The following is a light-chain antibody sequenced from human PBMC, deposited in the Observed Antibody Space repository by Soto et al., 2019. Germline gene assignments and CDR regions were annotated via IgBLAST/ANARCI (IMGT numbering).Light chain of an antibody. J-gene: IGKJ1*01. CDR3: QQYGRSRT. V-gene: IGKV3-20*01. CDR1: QSVNSNY. Sequence: EIVLTQSPGTLSLSPGERATLSCRASQSVNSNYLVWYQQKPGQAPRLLIYDVSNRATGIPDRFSGSGSGTDFTLTISRPEPEDFAVYSCQQYGRSRTFGQGNKV. CDR2: DVS.